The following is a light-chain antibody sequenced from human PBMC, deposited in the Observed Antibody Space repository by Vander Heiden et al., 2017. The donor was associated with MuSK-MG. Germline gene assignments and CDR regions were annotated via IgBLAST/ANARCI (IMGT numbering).Light chain of an antibody. CDR1: QRPLHSNGKNF. J-gene: IGKJ4*01. V-gene: IGKV2-28*01. CDR2: LGS. CDR3: RQTLQTPGT. Sequence: DIVMTQSPLSLQATPRQPASISCRSSQRPLHSNGKNFLAWYLKKPEQSPQVLIDLGSNQAAGVPDTISGGGGAADFTLKISTGEDEDVGIYYYRQTLQTPGTFGGGTKVEI.